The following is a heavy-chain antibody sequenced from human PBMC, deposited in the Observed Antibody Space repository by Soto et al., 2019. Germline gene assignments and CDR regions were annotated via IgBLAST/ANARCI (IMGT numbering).Heavy chain of an antibody. J-gene: IGHJ3*02. CDR3: ARRVIVATYDAFDI. Sequence: GGSMRLSCAASGLNFIDYYMSWIRKATGKGLEWVSYISSSGSTIYYADSVKGRFTISRDNAKNSLYLQMNSLRAEDTAVYYCARRVIVATYDAFDIWGQGTMVTVSS. D-gene: IGHD5-12*01. CDR1: GLNFIDYY. CDR2: ISSSGSTI. V-gene: IGHV3-11*01.